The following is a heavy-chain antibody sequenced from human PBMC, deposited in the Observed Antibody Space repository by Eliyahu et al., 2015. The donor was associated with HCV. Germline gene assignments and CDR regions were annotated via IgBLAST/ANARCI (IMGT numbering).Heavy chain of an antibody. CDR1: GFPFGMYW. J-gene: IGHJ4*02. D-gene: IGHD3-10*01. Sequence: EVQLEESGGGLVQPGGSLRLSCAASGFPFGMYWMSWVRQAPGKGLGWVANIKEDGSENHYVESGKGRFTISRDNAKKSLYLQMNSLRVDDTAVYFCARVPGIGVIGPLDYWGQGILVTVSS. CDR2: IKEDGSEN. CDR3: ARVPGIGVIGPLDY. V-gene: IGHV3-7*04.